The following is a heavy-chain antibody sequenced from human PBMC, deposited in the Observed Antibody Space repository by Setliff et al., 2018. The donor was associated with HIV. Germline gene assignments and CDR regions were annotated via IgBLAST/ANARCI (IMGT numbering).Heavy chain of an antibody. J-gene: IGHJ6*03. Sequence: PSETLSLTCTVSGDSISSYYWNWIRQPPGKALEWIGYIYYGSTHYNPSFEGRATISVDTSKNQFSLRLNSVTAADTAVYYCARGATLLPGYSDRWEYFYMDVWGKGTTVTVS. CDR1: GDSISSYY. V-gene: IGHV4-59*12. D-gene: IGHD5-12*01. CDR2: IYYGST. CDR3: ARGATLLPGYSDRWEYFYMDV.